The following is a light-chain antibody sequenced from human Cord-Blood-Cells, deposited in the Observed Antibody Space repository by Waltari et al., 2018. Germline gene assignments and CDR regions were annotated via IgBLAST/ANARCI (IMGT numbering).Light chain of an antibody. Sequence: QSALTHPASRSGSPGQPTTFSCPVPSNYFGSYNLLSWYQQHPGKAPKLMIYEVSKRPSGVSNRFSGSKSGNTASLTISGLQAEDEADYYCCSYAGSSTYVFGTGTKVTVL. V-gene: IGLV2-23*02. CDR1: SNYFGSYNL. J-gene: IGLJ1*01. CDR2: EVS. CDR3: CSYAGSSTYV.